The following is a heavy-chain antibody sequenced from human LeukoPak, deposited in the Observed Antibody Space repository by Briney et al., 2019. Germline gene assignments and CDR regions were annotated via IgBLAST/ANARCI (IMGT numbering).Heavy chain of an antibody. Sequence: SVKVSCKASGGTFSSYAISWVRQAPGQGLEWMGGIIPIFGTANYAQKFQGRVTITADESTSTAYMELSSLRSEDAAVYYCARGYYGDYPLSYYYYMDVWGKGTTVTISS. CDR2: IIPIFGTA. CDR1: GGTFSSYA. D-gene: IGHD4-17*01. J-gene: IGHJ6*03. CDR3: ARGYYGDYPLSYYYYMDV. V-gene: IGHV1-69*13.